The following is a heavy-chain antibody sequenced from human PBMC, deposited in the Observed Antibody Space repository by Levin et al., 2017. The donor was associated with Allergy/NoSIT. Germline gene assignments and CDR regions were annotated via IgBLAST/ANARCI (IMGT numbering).Heavy chain of an antibody. Sequence: TGGSLRLSCAASGFTFSDYFMTWIRQAPGKGLEWVSYIGSSGGLIFYADSVKGRFTISRDNVKKSLYLQMNSLRAEDTAVYFCARIVGATTEYFDLWGRGTLVTVSS. CDR3: ARIVGATTEYFDL. J-gene: IGHJ2*01. D-gene: IGHD1-26*01. V-gene: IGHV3-11*01. CDR1: GFTFSDYF. CDR2: IGSSGGLI.